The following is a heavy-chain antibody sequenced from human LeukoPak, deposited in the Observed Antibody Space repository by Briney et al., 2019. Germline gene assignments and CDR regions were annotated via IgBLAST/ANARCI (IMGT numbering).Heavy chain of an antibody. Sequence: GASVKVSCKTSGYNFNSHGISWVRQAPGQGLEWMGWISGYNDDTKYAQKLQGRVTMTTDTSTSTAYMELRSLRSDDTAVYYCARDVFRSGYPDYYFDYWGQGTLVTVSS. D-gene: IGHD3-3*01. V-gene: IGHV1-18*01. J-gene: IGHJ4*02. CDR1: GYNFNSHG. CDR2: ISGYNDDT. CDR3: ARDVFRSGYPDYYFDY.